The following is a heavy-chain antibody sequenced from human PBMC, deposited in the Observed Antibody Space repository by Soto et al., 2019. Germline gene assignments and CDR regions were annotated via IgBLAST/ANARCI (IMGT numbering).Heavy chain of an antibody. CDR3: AKDLRFLEWGGYYYGMDV. Sequence: QVQLVESGGGVVQPGRSLRLSCAASGFTFSSYGMHWVRQAPGKGLEWVAVISYDGSNKYYADSVKGRFTISRDNSKNTLYLQMNSLRAEDTAVYYRAKDLRFLEWGGYYYGMDVWGQGTTVTVSS. CDR1: GFTFSSYG. D-gene: IGHD3-3*01. V-gene: IGHV3-30*18. J-gene: IGHJ6*02. CDR2: ISYDGSNK.